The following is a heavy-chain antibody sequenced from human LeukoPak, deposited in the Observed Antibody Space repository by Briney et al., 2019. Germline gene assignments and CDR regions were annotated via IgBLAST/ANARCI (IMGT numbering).Heavy chain of an antibody. V-gene: IGHV4-4*09. Sequence: SETLFLTCTVSGASITNSYWNWVRQPPGKGLEWIGYIYSSGNTNYNPSLKSRITIPLDVSKNQFSLKLTSVTAADTAVYYCANSYDGKIVPFDNWGQGALVAVSS. CDR3: ANSYDGKIVPFDN. CDR1: GASITNSY. D-gene: IGHD4-23*01. CDR2: IYSSGNT. J-gene: IGHJ4*02.